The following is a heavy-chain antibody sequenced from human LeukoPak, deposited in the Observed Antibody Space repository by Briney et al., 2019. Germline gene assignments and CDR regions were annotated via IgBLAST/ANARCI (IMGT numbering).Heavy chain of an antibody. V-gene: IGHV3-23*01. Sequence: PGGSLRLSCAASGITFSNYAMAWVRQAPGKGMECVSSISGSGGSTYYADSAKGRFTVSRDNSKNTLYLQLNSLRAEDTAMYYCATDKFTCWGQGTLVIVSS. J-gene: IGHJ4*02. D-gene: IGHD3-16*01. CDR3: ATDKFTC. CDR2: ISGSGGST. CDR1: GITFSNYA.